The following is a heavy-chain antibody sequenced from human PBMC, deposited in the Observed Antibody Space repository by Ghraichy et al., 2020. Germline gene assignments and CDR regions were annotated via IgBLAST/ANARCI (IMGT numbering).Heavy chain of an antibody. Sequence: SETLSLTCAVYGGSFSGYYWSWIRQPPGKGLEWIGEINHSGSTNYNPSLKSRVTISVDTSKNQFSLKLSSVTAADTAVYYCAREEIYYYDSSGYLYYYYGMDVWGQGTTVTVSS. D-gene: IGHD3-22*01. CDR3: AREEIYYYDSSGYLYYYYGMDV. J-gene: IGHJ6*02. CDR2: INHSGST. CDR1: GGSFSGYY. V-gene: IGHV4-34*01.